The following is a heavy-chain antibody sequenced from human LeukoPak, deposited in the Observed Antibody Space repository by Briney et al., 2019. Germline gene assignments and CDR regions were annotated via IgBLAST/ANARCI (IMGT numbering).Heavy chain of an antibody. D-gene: IGHD3-22*01. CDR2: INHSGST. CDR1: GGSFSGYY. Sequence: PSETLSLTCAAYGGSFSGYYWSWIRQPPGKGLEWIGEINHSGSTNYNPSLKSRVTISVDTSKNQFSLKLSSVTAADTAVYYCARGMNYDSSGYPGDYFDYWGQGTLVTVSS. V-gene: IGHV4-34*01. J-gene: IGHJ4*02. CDR3: ARGMNYDSSGYPGDYFDY.